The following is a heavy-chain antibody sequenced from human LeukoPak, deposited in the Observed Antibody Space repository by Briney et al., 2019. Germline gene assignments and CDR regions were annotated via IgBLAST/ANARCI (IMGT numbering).Heavy chain of an antibody. D-gene: IGHD3-10*01. J-gene: IGHJ6*02. CDR1: GYTFTSYG. CDR2: ISAYNGNT. Sequence: ASVKVSCKASGYTFTSYGISWVRQAPGQGLEWMGWISAYNGNTNYAQKLQGRVTMTTDTSTSTAYMELRSLRSDDTAVYYCARDRFTMVRGDGMDVWGQGTTVTVSS. V-gene: IGHV1-18*01. CDR3: ARDRFTMVRGDGMDV.